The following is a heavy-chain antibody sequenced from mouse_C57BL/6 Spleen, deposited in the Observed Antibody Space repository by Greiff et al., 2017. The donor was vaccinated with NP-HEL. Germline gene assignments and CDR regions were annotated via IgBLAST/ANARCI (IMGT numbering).Heavy chain of an antibody. D-gene: IGHD1-1*01. CDR2: INPNNGGT. J-gene: IGHJ3*01. V-gene: IGHV1-18*01. CDR3: AREEDYYGGFAY. Sequence: EVQLQQSGPELVKPGASVKIPCKASGYTFTDYNMDWVKQSHGKSLEWIGDINPNNGGTIYNQKFKGKATLTVDKSSSTAYMELRSLTSEDTAVYYCAREEDYYGGFAYWGQGTLVTVSA. CDR1: GYTFTDYN.